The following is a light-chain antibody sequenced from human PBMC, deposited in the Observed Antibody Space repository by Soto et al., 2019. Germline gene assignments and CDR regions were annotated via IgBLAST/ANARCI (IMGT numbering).Light chain of an antibody. CDR3: QQSHRAPLT. J-gene: IGKJ4*01. CDR1: QNIGIY. Sequence: DIQMTQSPSSLSASVGDTVTITCRASQNIGIYLNWYQQKPGRAPRLLIYAVSILQSGVPSRFSGSGSGIDFTLTISGLQPEDFAVYYCQQSHRAPLTFGGGTTVEIK. CDR2: AVS. V-gene: IGKV1-39*01.